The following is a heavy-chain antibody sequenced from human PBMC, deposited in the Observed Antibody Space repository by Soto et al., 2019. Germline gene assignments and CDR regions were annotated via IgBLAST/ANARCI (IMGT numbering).Heavy chain of an antibody. CDR1: GFSLSTSGMC. CDR3: ARIINNYYDSSGYPRSHAFDI. D-gene: IGHD3-22*01. V-gene: IGHV2-70*01. CDR2: IDWDDDK. Sequence: SGPTLVNPTQTLTLTCTFSGFSLSTSGMCVSWIRQPPGKALEWLALIDWDDDKYYSTSLKTRLTISKDTSKNQVVLTMTNMDPVDTATYYCARIINNYYDSSGYPRSHAFDIWGQGTMVTVSS. J-gene: IGHJ3*02.